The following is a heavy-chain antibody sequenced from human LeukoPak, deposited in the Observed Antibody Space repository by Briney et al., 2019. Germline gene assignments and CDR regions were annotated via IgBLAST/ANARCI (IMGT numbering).Heavy chain of an antibody. CDR1: GFTFSTYS. V-gene: IGHV3-21*01. CDR2: ISSSSSYI. Sequence: GGSLKLSCVVSGFTFSTYSMNWVRQAPGKGLEWVSFISSSSSYIYYADSVKGRFTISRDNAKNSLYLQMNSLRAEDTAVYYCATMVGGPGRPFDYWGQGTLVTVSS. J-gene: IGHJ4*02. D-gene: IGHD3-10*01. CDR3: ATMVGGPGRPFDY.